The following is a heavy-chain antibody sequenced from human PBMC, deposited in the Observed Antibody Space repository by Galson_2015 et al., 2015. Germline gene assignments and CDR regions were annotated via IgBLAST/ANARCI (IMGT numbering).Heavy chain of an antibody. CDR2: ISAYNGNT. V-gene: IGHV1-18*01. CDR1: GYTFTSYG. D-gene: IGHD2-2*01. CDR3: ARDQPPDCSSTSCLGGNWFDP. Sequence: SVKVSCKASGYTFTSYGISWVRQAPGQGLEWMGWISAYNGNTNYAQKLQGRVTMTTDTSTSTAYMELRSLRSDDTAVYYCARDQPPDCSSTSCLGGNWFDPWGQGTLVTVSS. J-gene: IGHJ5*02.